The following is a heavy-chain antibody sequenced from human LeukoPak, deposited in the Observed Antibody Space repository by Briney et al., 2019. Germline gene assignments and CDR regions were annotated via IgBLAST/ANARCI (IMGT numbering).Heavy chain of an antibody. CDR1: GFPFSSYS. J-gene: IGHJ4*02. CDR2: IDSTTGGS. CDR3: AKVNYLEPYF. D-gene: IGHD5-24*01. V-gene: IGHV3-23*01. Sequence: GGSLRLSCAASGFPFSSYSMSWVRQAPGKGLEWVSTIDSTTGGSYYADSVKGRFITSRDTCQNTLYLQLNSLTADATADYYCAKVNYLEPYFWGQGTLVTVSS.